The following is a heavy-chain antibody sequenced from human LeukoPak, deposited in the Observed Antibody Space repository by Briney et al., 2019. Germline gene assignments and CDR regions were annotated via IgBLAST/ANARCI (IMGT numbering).Heavy chain of an antibody. D-gene: IGHD3-10*01. Sequence: SETLSLTCTVSGGSISSYYWSWIRQPPGKGLEWIGYIYYSGSTNYNPSLKSRVTISVDTSKNQFSLKLSSVTAADTAVYYCARLTTYGSGSYSVDYWGQGTLVTVSS. CDR3: ARLTTYGSGSYSVDY. V-gene: IGHV4-59*08. CDR1: GGSISSYY. CDR2: IYYSGST. J-gene: IGHJ4*02.